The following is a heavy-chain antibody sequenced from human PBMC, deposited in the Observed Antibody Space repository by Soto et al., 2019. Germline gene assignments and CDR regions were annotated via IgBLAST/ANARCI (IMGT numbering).Heavy chain of an antibody. Sequence: QVQLVQSGAEVRKPGSSVRVSCKASGGSFNRHTISWVRQAPGQGLEWMGGIIPIFGTANHAQKFQGRVTIIADESTSTVYMELRSLRSDETAIYYGARGWGYYSTDYYYAYWGQGTLVIVSS. CDR3: ARGWGYYSTDYYYAY. D-gene: IGHD3-22*01. J-gene: IGHJ4*02. CDR1: GGSFNRHT. V-gene: IGHV1-69*01. CDR2: IIPIFGTA.